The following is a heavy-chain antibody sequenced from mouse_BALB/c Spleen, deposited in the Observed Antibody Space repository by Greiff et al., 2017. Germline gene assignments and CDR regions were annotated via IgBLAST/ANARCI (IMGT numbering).Heavy chain of an antibody. V-gene: IGHV14-4*02. D-gene: IGHD3-2*02. CDR1: GFYIKDYF. CDR3: NNQDTRGY. CDR2: IDPENGDT. Sequence: EVQLQQSGAELVRSGASVKLSCTASGFYIKDYFMHWVKQSPEQGLEWIGWIDPENGDTDYAPKFQGKATMTADTSSNTAYLQLSSLTAEDTAVYYCNNQDTRGYWGQGTTLTVSS. J-gene: IGHJ2*01.